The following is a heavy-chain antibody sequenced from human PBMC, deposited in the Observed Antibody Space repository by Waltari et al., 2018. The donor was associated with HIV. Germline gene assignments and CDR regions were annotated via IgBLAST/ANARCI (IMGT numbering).Heavy chain of an antibody. CDR2: IYPGDSDT. CDR1: GYSFTSYW. CDR3: ARQESIVGGTGWHPFDY. J-gene: IGHJ4*02. V-gene: IGHV5-51*01. D-gene: IGHD1-26*01. Sequence: EVQLVQSGAEVKKPGESRKISWKGAGYSFTSYWIGWARQMAGQGLEWMGIIYPGDSDTRYSPSCQGQVTISADKSISTAYLQWSSLKASDTAMYYCARQESIVGGTGWHPFDYWGQGTLVTVSS.